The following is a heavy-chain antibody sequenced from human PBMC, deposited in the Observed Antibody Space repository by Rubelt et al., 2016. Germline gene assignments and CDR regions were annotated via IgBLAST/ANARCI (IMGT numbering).Heavy chain of an antibody. CDR2: INHSGST. J-gene: IGHJ4*02. V-gene: IGHV4-34*01. Sequence: GKGLEWIGEINHSGSTNYNPSLKSRVTISVDTSKNQFSLKLSSVTAADTAVYYCATNSGSYNPDFDYWGQGTLVTVSS. CDR3: ATNSGSYNPDFDY. D-gene: IGHD1-26*01.